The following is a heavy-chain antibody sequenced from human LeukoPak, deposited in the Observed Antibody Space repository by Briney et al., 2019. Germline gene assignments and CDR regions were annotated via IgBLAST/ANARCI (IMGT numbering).Heavy chain of an antibody. Sequence: GASVKVSCKASGYTFTGYYMHWVRQAPGQGLEWMGRINPNSGGTNYAQKFQGRVTMTRDTSISAAYMELSRLRPDDTAVYYCARGLYYYDSSGYYGSAPDAFDIWGQGTMVTVSS. CDR3: ARGLYYYDSSGYYGSAPDAFDI. J-gene: IGHJ3*02. V-gene: IGHV1-2*06. CDR1: GYTFTGYY. CDR2: INPNSGGT. D-gene: IGHD3-22*01.